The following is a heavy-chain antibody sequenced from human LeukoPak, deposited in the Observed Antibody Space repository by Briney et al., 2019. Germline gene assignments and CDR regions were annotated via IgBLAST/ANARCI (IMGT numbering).Heavy chain of an antibody. CDR2: IWYDGSNK. CDR1: GFTFSDYY. J-gene: IGHJ4*02. D-gene: IGHD4-17*01. CDR3: ARGSATVTTEPDY. Sequence: GGSLRLSCAASGFTFSDYYMSWVRQAPGQGLEWVAIIWYDGSNKFYADSVKGRFTISRDNSRNALYLQMSSLRAEDTAVYYCARGSATVTTEPDYWGQGTLVTVSS. V-gene: IGHV3-33*08.